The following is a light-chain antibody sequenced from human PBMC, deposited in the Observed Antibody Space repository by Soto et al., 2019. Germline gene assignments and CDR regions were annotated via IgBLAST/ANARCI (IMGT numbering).Light chain of an antibody. CDR3: QQRNVWPPIT. CDR2: DST. CDR1: QSIHTS. V-gene: IGKV3-11*01. Sequence: DIVLTQSPATLSVSPGERATLSCRASQSIHTSLAWYQQKSGKPPRLVIYDSTLRANGVPDRFGGSRSGTEFTLTINSLEPEDFAVYYCQQRNVWPPITFGQGTRLEIK. J-gene: IGKJ5*01.